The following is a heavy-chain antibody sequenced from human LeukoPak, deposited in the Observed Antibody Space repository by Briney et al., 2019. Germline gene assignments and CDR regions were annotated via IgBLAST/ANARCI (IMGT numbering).Heavy chain of an antibody. CDR2: ISSSSSYI. CDR1: GFTFSSYA. CDR3: ARDPIAAAGTFDY. Sequence: GGSLRLSCAASGFTFSSYAMSWVRQAPGKGLEWVSSISSSSSYIYYADSVKGRFTISRDNAKNSLYLQTNSLRAEDTAVYYCARDPIAAAGTFDYWGQGTLVTVSS. J-gene: IGHJ4*02. D-gene: IGHD6-13*01. V-gene: IGHV3-21*01.